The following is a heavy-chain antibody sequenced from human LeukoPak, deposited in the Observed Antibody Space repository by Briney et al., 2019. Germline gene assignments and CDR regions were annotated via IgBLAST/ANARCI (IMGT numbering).Heavy chain of an antibody. CDR2: INYRGTINYRGGTGMT. CDR1: NELITHSTYY. Sequence: SETLSLTCSVSNELITHSTYYWGWVRQPPGKGLEWIGSINYRGTINYRGGTGMTYYNPSLKSRVTILGDTSENQFFLKVNSVTAADTDVYYCVRAVSLLPPAWWGQGILVTVSS. J-gene: IGHJ4*02. D-gene: IGHD2-15*01. CDR3: VRAVSLLPPAW. V-gene: IGHV4-39*07.